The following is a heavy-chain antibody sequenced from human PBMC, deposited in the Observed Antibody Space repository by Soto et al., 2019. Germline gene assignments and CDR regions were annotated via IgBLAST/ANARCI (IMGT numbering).Heavy chain of an antibody. J-gene: IGHJ3*02. CDR3: TRDGREQKLKVLDI. V-gene: IGHV3-30-3*01. CDR1: GFTFSSHI. Sequence: PGGSLRLSCAASGFTFSSHIMHWVRQAPGEGLEWVAFISADGITTYYADSVKGRFTISRDNSKNTLYLQMNSLRGEDTAVYYCTRDGREQKLKVLDIWGQGTMVTVSS. D-gene: IGHD6-13*01. CDR2: ISADGITT.